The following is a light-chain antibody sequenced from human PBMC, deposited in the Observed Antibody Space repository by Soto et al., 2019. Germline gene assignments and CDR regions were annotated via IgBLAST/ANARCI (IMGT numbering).Light chain of an antibody. CDR3: QQYGSSPIT. Sequence: DIILTQSPATLSLSPGERATLSCGASQSVSSSYVAWYQHRPGLAPRLLIHDASSRATGIPDRFSGTKSGIDFTLTIRRLEPEDAAVYFCQQYGSSPITFGQGTRLEI. CDR2: DAS. J-gene: IGKJ5*01. V-gene: IGKV3D-20*01. CDR1: QSVSSSY.